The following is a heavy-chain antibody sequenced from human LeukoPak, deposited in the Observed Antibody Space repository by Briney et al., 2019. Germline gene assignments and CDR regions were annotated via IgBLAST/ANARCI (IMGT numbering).Heavy chain of an antibody. V-gene: IGHV3-30-3*01. D-gene: IGHD5-18*01. J-gene: IGHJ4*02. CDR1: GFTFSSYA. Sequence: GGSLRLSCAASGFTFSSYAMSWVRQAPGKGLEWVAVISYDGSNKYYADSVKGRFTISRDNSKNTLYLQMNSLRAEDTAVYYCARPMTWIQLWSYFDYWGQGTLVTVSS. CDR2: ISYDGSNK. CDR3: ARPMTWIQLWSYFDY.